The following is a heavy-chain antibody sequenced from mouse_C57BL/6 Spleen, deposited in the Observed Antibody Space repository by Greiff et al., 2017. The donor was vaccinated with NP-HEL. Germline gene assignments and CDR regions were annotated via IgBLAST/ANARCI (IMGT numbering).Heavy chain of an antibody. CDR1: GYTFTDYN. D-gene: IGHD1-1*01. J-gene: IGHJ2*01. CDR2: INPNNGGT. V-gene: IGHV1-18*01. Sequence: EVKLQESGPELVKPGASVKIPCKASGYTFTDYNMDWVKQSHGKSLEWIGDINPNNGGTIYNQKFKGKATLTVDKSSSTAYMELRSLTSEVTAVYYCARSTTVVASFDYWGQGTTLTVSS. CDR3: ARSTTVVASFDY.